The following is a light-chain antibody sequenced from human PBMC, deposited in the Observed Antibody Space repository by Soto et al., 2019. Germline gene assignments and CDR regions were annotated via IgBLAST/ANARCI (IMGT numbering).Light chain of an antibody. CDR2: GAS. Sequence: IVLTQSPGTLSLSPVERATLSCRASQSVSSSYLAWYQQKPGQSPRLLIYGASSRATRLQDRFRGGGSGTEFTHTISRLEPEDFAVYYCQQYVSIPKMFGQGTKV. J-gene: IGKJ1*01. CDR1: QSVSSSY. CDR3: QQYVSIPKM. V-gene: IGKV3-20*01.